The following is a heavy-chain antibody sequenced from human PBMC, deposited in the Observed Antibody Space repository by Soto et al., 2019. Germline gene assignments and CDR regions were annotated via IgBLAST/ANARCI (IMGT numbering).Heavy chain of an antibody. CDR2: IYYSGIT. D-gene: IGHD1-20*01. Sequence: QVQLQESGPGLVKPSETLSLTCTVSGGSISSYYWSWIRQPPGKGLEWIGYIYYSGITNYNPSLKRRVIISVDTSKNHFSLKLSSVTAADAAVYYCARYKSNYYYGMDVWGHGTTVTVSS. CDR3: ARYKSNYYYGMDV. V-gene: IGHV4-59*01. CDR1: GGSISSYY. J-gene: IGHJ6*02.